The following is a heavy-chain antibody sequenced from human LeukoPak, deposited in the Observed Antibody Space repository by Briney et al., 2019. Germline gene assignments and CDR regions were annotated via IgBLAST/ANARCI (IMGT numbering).Heavy chain of an antibody. CDR1: GYTFTSFA. V-gene: IGHV7-4-1*02. CDR2: INTNTGNP. CDR3: ARDSDYYGSGSYLDY. D-gene: IGHD3-10*01. Sequence: ASVKVSCKTSGYTFTSFAMNWVRQAPGQGLEWMGWINTNTGNPTYAQGFTGRFVFSLDTSVSTAYLQISSLKAEDTAVYYCARDSDYYGSGSYLDYWGQGTLVTVSS. J-gene: IGHJ4*02.